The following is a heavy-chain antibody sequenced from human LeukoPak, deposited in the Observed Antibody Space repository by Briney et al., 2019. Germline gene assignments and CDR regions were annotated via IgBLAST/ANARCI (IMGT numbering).Heavy chain of an antibody. D-gene: IGHD5-12*01. Sequence: QPGRSLRLSCAASGFTFSSYAMSWVRQAPGKGLEWVSAISGSGGSTYYADSVKGRFAISRDNSKNTLYLQMNSLRAEDTAVYYCAKEGYSGYDYVGWFDPWGQGTLVTVSS. V-gene: IGHV3-23*01. CDR1: GFTFSSYA. CDR2: ISGSGGST. CDR3: AKEGYSGYDYVGWFDP. J-gene: IGHJ5*02.